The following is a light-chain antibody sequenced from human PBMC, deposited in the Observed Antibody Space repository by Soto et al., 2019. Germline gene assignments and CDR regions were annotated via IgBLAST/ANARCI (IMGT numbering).Light chain of an antibody. CDR2: DAS. V-gene: IGKV3-20*01. CDR3: QQCAYSPRT. J-gene: IGKJ1*01. CDR1: QTIGNNY. Sequence: PGERATISCRASQTIGNNYLAWYQQQPGQAPRLLIYDASRRATGIPDRFTGSGSGADFALTISRLEPEDFAVYYCQQCAYSPRTFGQGTKVEVK.